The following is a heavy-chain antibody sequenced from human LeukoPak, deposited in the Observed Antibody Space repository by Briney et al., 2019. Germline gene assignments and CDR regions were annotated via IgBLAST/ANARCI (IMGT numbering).Heavy chain of an antibody. CDR2: IGSGADL. D-gene: IGHD3-16*01. Sequence: GGSLRLSCVGSGFAFGVHAMSWVRQAPGKGPEWVATIGSGADLFYAESGKGRFTLSRDDPRNTVWLQMKSLRAEDTALYYCAKDWTPHNRVYDCLDAWGQGTQVTVSS. CDR1: GFAFGVHA. V-gene: IGHV3-23*01. CDR3: AKDWTPHNRVYDCLDA. J-gene: IGHJ5*02.